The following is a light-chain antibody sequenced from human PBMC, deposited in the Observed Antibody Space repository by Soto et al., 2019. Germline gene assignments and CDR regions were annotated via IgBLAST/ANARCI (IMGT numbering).Light chain of an antibody. J-gene: IGKJ5*01. Sequence: IHMTHSPSSVSASLGDIVTITFRASEEISTWLAWYQQKPGKAPKLLIYAASTLQGGVPSRFSGSISGTDFTLTISSLQAEDFATYYCQQFRSFPITFGQGTRLEIK. CDR2: AAS. CDR3: QQFRSFPIT. V-gene: IGKV1-12*01. CDR1: EEISTW.